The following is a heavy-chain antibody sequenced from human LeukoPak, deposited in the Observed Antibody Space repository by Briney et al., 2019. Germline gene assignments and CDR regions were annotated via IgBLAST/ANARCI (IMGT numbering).Heavy chain of an antibody. V-gene: IGHV1-8*03. CDR1: GYTFTSYY. CDR3: ARSGSDGGFDP. D-gene: IGHD1-26*01. J-gene: IGHJ5*02. CDR2: MNPNSGNT. Sequence: ASVKVSCKASGYTFTSYYMHWVRQATGQGLEWMGWMNPNSGNTGYAQKFQGRVTITRNTSISTAYMELSSLRSEDTAVYYCARSGSDGGFDPWGQGTLVTVSS.